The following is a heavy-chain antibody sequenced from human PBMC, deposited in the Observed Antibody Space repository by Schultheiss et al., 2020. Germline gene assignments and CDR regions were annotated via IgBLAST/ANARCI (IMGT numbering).Heavy chain of an antibody. CDR1: GFTFSSYA. CDR3: AKGTDLEYTVWFDP. CDR2: ISGSGGST. V-gene: IGHV3-23*01. J-gene: IGHJ5*02. D-gene: IGHD6-6*01. Sequence: WGSLRLSCAASGFTFSSYAMSWVRQAPGKGLEWVSAISGSGGSTYYADSVKGRFTISRDNSKNTLYLQMNSLRAEDTAVYYCAKGTDLEYTVWFDPWGQGTLVTVSS.